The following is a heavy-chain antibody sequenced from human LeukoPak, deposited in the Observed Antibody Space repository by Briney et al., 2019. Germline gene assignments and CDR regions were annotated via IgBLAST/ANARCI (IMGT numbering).Heavy chain of an antibody. Sequence: GGSLRLSCAASGFTFSSYEMNWVRQAPGKGLEWVSYISSFSGTINYADSVNGRFTISRDNAKNSLYLQMNSLRAEDTAVYYCARDQGGVGYWGQGTLVTVSS. J-gene: IGHJ4*02. CDR3: ARDQGGVGY. V-gene: IGHV3-48*03. CDR1: GFTFSSYE. D-gene: IGHD3-16*01. CDR2: ISSFSGTI.